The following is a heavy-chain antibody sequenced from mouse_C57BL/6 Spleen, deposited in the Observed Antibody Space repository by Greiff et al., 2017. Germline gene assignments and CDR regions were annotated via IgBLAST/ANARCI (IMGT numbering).Heavy chain of an antibody. D-gene: IGHD2-5*01. CDR3: GRYYSNFDY. J-gene: IGHJ2*01. CDR1: GFTFTDYY. Sequence: EVQLVESGGGLVQPGGSLSLSCAASGFTFTDYYMSWVRQPPGKALEWLGFIRNKANGYTTEYSASVKGRFTISRDNSQSILYHQMNALRAEDSATYYCGRYYSNFDYGGQGTTLTVSS. CDR2: IRNKANGYTT. V-gene: IGHV7-3*01.